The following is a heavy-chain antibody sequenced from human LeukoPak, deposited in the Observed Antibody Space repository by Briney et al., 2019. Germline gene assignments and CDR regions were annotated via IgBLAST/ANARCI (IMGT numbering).Heavy chain of an antibody. Sequence: SETLSLTCTVSGGSISSGGYYWSWIRQHPGKGLEWIGYIYNNGSTHYSPSLKSRVTISVDTSKNQFSLKLSSVTAADTAVYYCAREILTGYAFDIWGQGTMVTVSS. CDR3: AREILTGYAFDI. CDR2: IYNNGST. V-gene: IGHV4-31*03. D-gene: IGHD7-27*01. CDR1: GGSISSGGYY. J-gene: IGHJ3*02.